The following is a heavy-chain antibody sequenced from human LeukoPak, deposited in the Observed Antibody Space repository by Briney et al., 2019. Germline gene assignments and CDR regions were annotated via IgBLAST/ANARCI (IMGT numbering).Heavy chain of an antibody. CDR1: GFTFSSYA. V-gene: IGHV3-23*01. Sequence: GGSLRLSCAASGFTFSSYAMSWVRQAPGKGLEGVSAISGSGGSTYYADSVKGRFAISRDNSKNTLYLQMNSLRAEDTAVYYCANRLEQWLVGGYYGMDVWGQGTTVTVSS. CDR3: ANRLEQWLVGGYYGMDV. CDR2: ISGSGGST. D-gene: IGHD6-19*01. J-gene: IGHJ6*01.